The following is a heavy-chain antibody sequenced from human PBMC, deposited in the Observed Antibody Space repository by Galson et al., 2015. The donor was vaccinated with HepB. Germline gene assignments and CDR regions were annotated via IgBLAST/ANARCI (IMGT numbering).Heavy chain of an antibody. Sequence: SLRLSCAASGFTFNTYSMIWVRQAPGQGLQWVSAISGSSAYIFYADSVKGRFTISRDNAKNSLYLQMNNLRAEDTAIYYCASRRRFKTGSGPEDYWGQGTLVTISS. CDR3: ASRRRFKTGSGPEDY. CDR1: GFTFNTYS. D-gene: IGHD2-8*02. J-gene: IGHJ4*02. V-gene: IGHV3-21*01. CDR2: ISGSSAYI.